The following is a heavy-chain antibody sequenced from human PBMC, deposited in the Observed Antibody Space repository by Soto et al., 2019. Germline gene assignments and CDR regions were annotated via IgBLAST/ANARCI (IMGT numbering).Heavy chain of an antibody. CDR2: IYYSGST. V-gene: IGHV4-59*01. Sequence: SETLSLTGTVSGGSISSYYWSWIRQPPGKGLEWIGYIYYSGSTNYNPSLKSRVTISVDTSKNQFSLKLSSVTAADTAVYYCARGGSAPGHYWGQGTLVTV. CDR1: GGSISSYY. D-gene: IGHD3-10*01. CDR3: ARGGSAPGHY. J-gene: IGHJ4*02.